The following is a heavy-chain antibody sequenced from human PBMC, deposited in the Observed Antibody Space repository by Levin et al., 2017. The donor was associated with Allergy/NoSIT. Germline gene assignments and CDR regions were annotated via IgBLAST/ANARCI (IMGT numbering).Heavy chain of an antibody. CDR3: ATDDYYISGLPY. CDR2: ISSSSDTE. D-gene: IGHD3-22*01. Sequence: GESLKISCAASEFTFSASNMNWVRQAPGKGLDWLAYISSSSDTEYYADSVRGRFTISRDNARSTLYLQMNNLRDEDTAIYYCATDDYYISGLPYWGQGTLVTVSS. J-gene: IGHJ4*02. CDR1: EFTFSASN. V-gene: IGHV3-48*02.